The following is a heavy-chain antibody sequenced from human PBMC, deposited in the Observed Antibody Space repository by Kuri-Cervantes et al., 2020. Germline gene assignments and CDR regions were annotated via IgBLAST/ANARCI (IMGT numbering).Heavy chain of an antibody. CDR2: ISGSGGST. D-gene: IGHD3-16*02. CDR3: AKVMDTFGGVIAHFDD. V-gene: IGHV3-23*01. Sequence: LSLTCAVSGLTFSSYAMNWVRQAPGKGLEWVSAISGSGGSTYYADSVKGRFTISRDNSKSTLHLQMDRLSGEDTAVYYCAKVMDTFGGVIAHFDDWGQGTLVTVSS. CDR1: GLTFSSYA. J-gene: IGHJ4*02.